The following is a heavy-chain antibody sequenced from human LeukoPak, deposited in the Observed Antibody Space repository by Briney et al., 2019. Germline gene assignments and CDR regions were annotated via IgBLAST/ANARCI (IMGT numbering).Heavy chain of an antibody. D-gene: IGHD5-18*01. Sequence: GRSLRLSCAASGFNFNDYAMPWVRQAPGKGLEWVSSINWKSDKILYADSVRGRFTISRDNAKNSLYLQMNSLRAEDTALYYCAKDMFKDTAMVRYYFDYWGQGTLVTVSS. CDR1: GFNFNDYA. V-gene: IGHV3-9*01. CDR2: INWKSDKI. J-gene: IGHJ4*02. CDR3: AKDMFKDTAMVRYYFDY.